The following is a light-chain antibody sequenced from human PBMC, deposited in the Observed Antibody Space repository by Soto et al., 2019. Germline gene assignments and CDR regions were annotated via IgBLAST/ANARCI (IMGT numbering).Light chain of an antibody. J-gene: IGKJ1*01. V-gene: IGKV3-20*01. CDR3: QQYGSSPKT. Sequence: EIVLTQSPGTLSLSPGERATLSCRASQSLSSSYLAWYQQKPGQAPRLLIYGASSRATGIPDRSSGSGSGTDFTLTITRLEPEDFVVYYCQQYGSSPKTFGQGTKVDIK. CDR2: GAS. CDR1: QSLSSSY.